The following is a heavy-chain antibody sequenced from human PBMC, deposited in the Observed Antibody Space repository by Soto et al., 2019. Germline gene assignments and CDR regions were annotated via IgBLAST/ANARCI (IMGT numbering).Heavy chain of an antibody. Sequence: SETLSLTCTVSGGSISTYYWGWIRLPPGKGLQWIGYVYNSGNINYNPSLKSRVTISVDTSKNQFSLRLSSGTAADTAMYYCARVYCSGTSCYSFDSWGQGTLVTVSS. CDR3: ARVYCSGTSCYSFDS. CDR2: VYNSGNI. CDR1: GGSISTYY. V-gene: IGHV4-59*01. D-gene: IGHD2-2*01. J-gene: IGHJ4*02.